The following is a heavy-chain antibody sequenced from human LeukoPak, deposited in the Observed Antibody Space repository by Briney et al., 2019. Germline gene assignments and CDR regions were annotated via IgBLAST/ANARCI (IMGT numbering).Heavy chain of an antibody. Sequence: GASVKVPCKASGGTFSSYAISWVRQAPGQGLEWMGRIIPILGIANYAQKFQGRVTITADKSTSTAYMELSSQRSEDTAVYYCARGYMTTVTTTWFDPWGRGTLVTVSS. V-gene: IGHV1-69*04. CDR2: IIPILGIA. J-gene: IGHJ5*02. CDR1: GGTFSSYA. D-gene: IGHD4-17*01. CDR3: ARGYMTTVTTTWFDP.